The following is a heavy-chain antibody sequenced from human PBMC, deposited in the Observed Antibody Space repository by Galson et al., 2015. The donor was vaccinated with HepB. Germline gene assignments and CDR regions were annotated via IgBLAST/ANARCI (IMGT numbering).Heavy chain of an antibody. V-gene: IGHV3-21*01. CDR1: GFTVSSNY. CDR3: ARVASRRGESPSGHAFDI. CDR2: ISSSSSYI. J-gene: IGHJ3*02. D-gene: IGHD3-16*01. Sequence: SLRLSCAASGFTVSSNYMSWVRQTPGKGLEWVSSISSSSSYIYYADSVKGRFTISRDNAKNSLYLQMNSLRAEDTAVYYCARVASRRGESPSGHAFDIWGQGTMVTVPS.